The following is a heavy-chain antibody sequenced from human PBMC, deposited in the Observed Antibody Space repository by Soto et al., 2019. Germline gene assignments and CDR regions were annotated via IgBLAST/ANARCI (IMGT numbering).Heavy chain of an antibody. CDR1: ADSISSSY. V-gene: IGHV4-59*01. CDR3: ARDRNYYYYYMDV. CDR2: MYYSGNT. Sequence: SETLSLTCTVSADSISSSYWSWIRQPPGKGLEWIGYMYYSGNTNYNPSLKSRVTISVDTSRNQFSLKLSSVTAADTAVYYCARDRNYYYYYMDVWGKGTTVTVSS. J-gene: IGHJ6*03.